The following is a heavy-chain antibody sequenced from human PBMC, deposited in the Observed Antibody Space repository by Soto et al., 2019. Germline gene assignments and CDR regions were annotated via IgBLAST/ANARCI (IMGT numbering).Heavy chain of an antibody. J-gene: IGHJ2*01. CDR1: GGSISSGDYY. CDR2: IYYSGST. CDR3: PRAPGREADYPPYRWYFDL. V-gene: IGHV4-30-4*01. D-gene: IGHD3-10*01. Sequence: PSETLSLTCTVSGGSISSGDYYWSWIRQPPGKGLEWIGYIYYSGSTYYNPSLKSRVTISVDTPKNQFSLTLSSVTAADPAVYSCPRAPGREADYPPYRWYFDLWGRGTLVTVSS.